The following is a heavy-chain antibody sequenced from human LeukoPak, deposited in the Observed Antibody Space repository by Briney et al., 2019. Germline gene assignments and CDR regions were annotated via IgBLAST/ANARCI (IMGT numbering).Heavy chain of an antibody. J-gene: IGHJ4*02. V-gene: IGHV4-39*07. CDR2: IYYSGST. CDR3: ARLSVGNY. Sequence: SETLSLTCTVSGGSISSYYWGWICQPPGKGLEWIGSIYYSGSTYYNPSLKSRVTISVDTSKNQFSLKLSSVTAADTAVYYCARLSVGNYWGQGTLVTVSS. D-gene: IGHD3-10*01. CDR1: GGSISSYY.